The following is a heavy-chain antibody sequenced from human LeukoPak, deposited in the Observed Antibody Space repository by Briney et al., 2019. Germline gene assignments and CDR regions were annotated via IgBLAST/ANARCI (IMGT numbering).Heavy chain of an antibody. CDR2: IYTSGST. D-gene: IGHD2-2*01. Sequence: SETLSLTCTVSGDSISTYYWSWIRQPPGKGLEWIGYIYTSGSTNYNPSLKSRVTISVDTSKNQFSLKLSSVTAADTAVYYCARHPRTRLPAAKTLDYYYYMNVWGKGTTVTVPS. CDR3: ARHPRTRLPAAKTLDYYYYMNV. CDR1: GDSISTYY. J-gene: IGHJ6*03. V-gene: IGHV4-4*09.